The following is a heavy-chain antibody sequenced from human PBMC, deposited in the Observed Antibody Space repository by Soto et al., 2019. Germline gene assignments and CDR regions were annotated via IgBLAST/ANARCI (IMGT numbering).Heavy chain of an antibody. J-gene: IGHJ4*02. CDR2: ISAYNGNT. CDR1: GYTFTSYG. V-gene: IGHV1-18*01. CDR3: ARDYEDGDYVTFDY. Sequence: VASVKVSCKASGYTFTSYGISWVRQAPGQGLEWMGWISAYNGNTNYAQKLQGRVTMTTDTSTSTAYMELRSLRSDDTAVYYCARDYEDGDYVTFDYWGQGTLVTVSS. D-gene: IGHD4-17*01.